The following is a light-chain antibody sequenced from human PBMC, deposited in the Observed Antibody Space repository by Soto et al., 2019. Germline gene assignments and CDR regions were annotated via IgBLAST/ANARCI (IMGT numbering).Light chain of an antibody. Sequence: DIQMTQSPSSLSASLGDRVTISCRASQGISTYLAWYQQKPGKAPTLLISDVSRLESGVPSRFSGSGSGTDFTLTISSLQPEDFATYYCLQYTNTNNPWMFGQGTKVDI. J-gene: IGKJ1*01. CDR3: LQYTNTNNPWM. CDR1: QGISTY. CDR2: DVS. V-gene: IGKV1-5*01.